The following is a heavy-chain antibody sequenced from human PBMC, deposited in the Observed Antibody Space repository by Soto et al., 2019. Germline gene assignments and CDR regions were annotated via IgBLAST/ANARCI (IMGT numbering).Heavy chain of an antibody. Sequence: PVGSLRLSCAASGFTVSSNYMSWVRQAPGKGLEWVSVIYSGGSTYYADSVKGRFTISRDNYKNTLHLQMNSVRAEDTAVYYCARVPGPGAKRSWFDPWGQGTLVTVSS. CDR1: GFTVSSNY. J-gene: IGHJ5*02. CDR3: ARVPGPGAKRSWFDP. D-gene: IGHD7-27*01. V-gene: IGHV3-53*01. CDR2: IYSGGST.